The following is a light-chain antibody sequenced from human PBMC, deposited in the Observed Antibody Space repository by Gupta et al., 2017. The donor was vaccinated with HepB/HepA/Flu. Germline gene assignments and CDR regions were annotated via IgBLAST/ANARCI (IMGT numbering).Light chain of an antibody. CDR3: NSRDSRGNHLV. V-gene: IGLV3-19*01. CDR2: GKN. CDR1: SLRSYY. J-gene: IGLJ2*01. Sequence: SSELTQDPAVSVALGQTVRITCQGDSLRSYYASWYQQKPGQAPVLVIYGKNNRPSGIPDRFSGSSSGNTASFTITGAQAEDEADYYCNSRDSRGNHLVFGGGTKLTVL.